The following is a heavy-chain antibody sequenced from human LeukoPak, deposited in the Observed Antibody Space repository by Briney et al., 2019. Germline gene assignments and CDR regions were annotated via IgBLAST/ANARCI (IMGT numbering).Heavy chain of an antibody. CDR1: GFTFSSYG. V-gene: IGHV3-23*01. J-gene: IGHJ6*03. CDR3: AKDATAVPGTVYMDV. Sequence: GGLRLSCAASGFTFSSYGMSWVRQAPGKGLEWVSAISGSGGSTYYADSVKGRFTISRDNAKNSVYLQMTSLRAEDTALYYCAKDATAVPGTVYMDVWGKGTTVTISS. CDR2: ISGSGGST. D-gene: IGHD2-2*01.